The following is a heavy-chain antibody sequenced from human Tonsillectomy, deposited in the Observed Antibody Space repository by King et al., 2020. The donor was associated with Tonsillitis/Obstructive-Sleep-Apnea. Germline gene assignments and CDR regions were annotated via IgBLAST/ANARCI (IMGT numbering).Heavy chain of an antibody. CDR2: IKHGGSDT. J-gene: IGHJ3*02. CDR1: GFTFSSYW. D-gene: IGHD2-2*01. Sequence: VQLVESGGGLVQPGGSLRLSCAASGFTFSSYWMSWVRQAPGKGLEWVANIKHGGSDTYYVDSVKGRFTISRDNAKNSLFLLMNNLRAEDTALFYCAGESRGYCSSTSCEGGAFDIWGQGTMVTVSS. CDR3: AGESRGYCSSTSCEGGAFDI. V-gene: IGHV3-7*03.